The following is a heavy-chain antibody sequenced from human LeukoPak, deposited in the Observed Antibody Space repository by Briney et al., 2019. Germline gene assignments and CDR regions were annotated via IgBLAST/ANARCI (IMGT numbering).Heavy chain of an antibody. CDR3: ARDWENGDGYNFGDYFNY. CDR1: GYTFTSYG. V-gene: IGHV1-18*01. J-gene: IGHJ4*02. D-gene: IGHD5-24*01. CDR2: ISAYNGNT. Sequence: ASVKVSCKASGYTFTSYGISWVRQAPGQGLEWVGWISAYNGNTNYAQKLQGRVTMTTDTSTSTAYMELRSLRSDDTAVYYCARDWENGDGYNFGDYFNYWGQGTLVTVSS.